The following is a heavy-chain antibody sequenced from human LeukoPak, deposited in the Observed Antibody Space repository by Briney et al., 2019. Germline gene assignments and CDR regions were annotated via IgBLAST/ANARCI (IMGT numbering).Heavy chain of an antibody. Sequence: GGSLRLSCAASGFSFSSYGMHWVRQAPGKGLEWVAVISYHGSNEYYGDSVKGRFTISRDNSKNTVYLQMNSLRAEDTAVYYCAKGLPGVEMWTSEYWGQGTLVAVSS. J-gene: IGHJ4*02. CDR1: GFSFSSYG. V-gene: IGHV3-30*18. CDR2: ISYHGSNE. D-gene: IGHD5-24*01. CDR3: AKGLPGVEMWTSEY.